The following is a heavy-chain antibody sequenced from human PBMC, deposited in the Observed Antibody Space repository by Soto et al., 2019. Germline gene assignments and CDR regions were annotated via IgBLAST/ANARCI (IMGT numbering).Heavy chain of an antibody. D-gene: IGHD4-17*01. CDR3: AKSISGYGDYFTVFDY. Sequence: PGGSLRLSCAASGFTFSSYAMSWVRQAPGKGLEWVSAISGSGGSTYYADSVKGRFTISRDNSKNTLYLQMSSLRAEDTAVYYCAKSISGYGDYFTVFDYWGQGTLVTVSS. J-gene: IGHJ4*02. CDR2: ISGSGGST. CDR1: GFTFSSYA. V-gene: IGHV3-23*01.